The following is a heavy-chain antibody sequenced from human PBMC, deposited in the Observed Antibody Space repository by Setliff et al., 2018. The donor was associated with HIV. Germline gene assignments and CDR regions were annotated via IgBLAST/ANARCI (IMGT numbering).Heavy chain of an antibody. CDR3: VRTNYYYYYMDV. CDR2: ICGYVGDT. J-gene: IGHJ6*03. CDR1: GYNSYSYS. V-gene: IGHV1-18*01. Sequence: ASVKVSCKASGYNSYSYSISWVRQAPGQGLDWLAWICGYVGDTHYAPNFRGRVTVTQHASRATAYMELRNLRSDDTAVYYCVRTNYYYYYMDVWGKGTTVTVSS.